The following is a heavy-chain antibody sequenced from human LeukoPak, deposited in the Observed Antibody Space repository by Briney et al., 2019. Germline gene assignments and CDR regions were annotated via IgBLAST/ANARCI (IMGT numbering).Heavy chain of an antibody. CDR2: INPSGSTT. CDR3: ARDRSAGTSCFDY. Sequence: ASVKVSCKASGYTFTSYYMHWVRQAPGQGLEWMGIINPSGSTTSYAQKFRGRVTMTRDTSTSTVYMELSSLRSEDTAVYYCARDRSAGTSCFDYWGQGTLVAVSS. J-gene: IGHJ4*02. CDR1: GYTFTSYY. V-gene: IGHV1-46*01. D-gene: IGHD2-2*01.